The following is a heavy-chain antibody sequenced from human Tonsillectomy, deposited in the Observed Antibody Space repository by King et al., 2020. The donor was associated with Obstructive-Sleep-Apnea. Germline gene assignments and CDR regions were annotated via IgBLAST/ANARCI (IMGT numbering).Heavy chain of an antibody. Sequence: VQLVQSGADVKKPGESLRISCKVSGYSFTDYWISWVRQMPGKGLEWRGRIDPSDSYTNHSPSFQVHVTISADKSISTAYLEWSSLKASDTAMYYCARPRFGDFYYAMDVWGQGTTVTVSS. CDR3: ARPRFGDFYYAMDV. CDR1: GYSFTDYW. D-gene: IGHD3-10*01. V-gene: IGHV5-10-1*03. CDR2: IDPSDSYT. J-gene: IGHJ6*02.